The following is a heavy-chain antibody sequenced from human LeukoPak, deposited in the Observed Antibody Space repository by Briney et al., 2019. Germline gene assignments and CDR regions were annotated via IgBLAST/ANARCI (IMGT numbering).Heavy chain of an antibody. CDR1: GFTFSSYS. CDR2: ISSSSSYI. V-gene: IGHV3-21*01. J-gene: IGHJ6*02. CDR3: ARDAPDCSSTSCYEDYGMDV. D-gene: IGHD2-2*01. Sequence: GGSLRLSWAASGFTFSSYSMNWVRQAPVKGLEWVSSISSSSSYIYYADSVKGRFTISRDNAKNSLYLQMNSLRAEDTAVYYCARDAPDCSSTSCYEDYGMDVWGQGTTVTVSS.